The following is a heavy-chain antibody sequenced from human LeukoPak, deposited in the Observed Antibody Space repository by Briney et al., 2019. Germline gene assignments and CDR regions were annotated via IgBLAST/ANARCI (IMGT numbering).Heavy chain of an antibody. V-gene: IGHV1-2*02. CDR1: GYTFTGYY. J-gene: IGHJ5*02. Sequence: GASVKVSCKASGYTFTGYYMHWVRQAPGQGLEWMGWINPNSGGTNYAQKFQGRVTMTRDTSISTAYMELSRLRSDDTAVYYCAGGLGSSSVWFDPWGQGTLVTVSS. CDR2: INPNSGGT. CDR3: AGGLGSSSVWFDP. D-gene: IGHD6-6*01.